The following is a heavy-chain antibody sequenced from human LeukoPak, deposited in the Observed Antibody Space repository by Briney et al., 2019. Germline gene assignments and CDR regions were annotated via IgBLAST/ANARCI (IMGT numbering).Heavy chain of an antibody. V-gene: IGHV1-18*01. J-gene: IGHJ4*02. CDR1: GYTLTSYG. D-gene: IGHD6-13*01. CDR3: ARVGRVDSSSGWDDY. Sequence: ASVKVSCKASGYTLTSYGISWVRQAPGQGLEWMGWISAYNGNTNYAQKLQGRVTMTTDTSTSTAYMELRSLRSDDTAVYYCARVGRVDSSSGWDDYWGQGTLVTVSS. CDR2: ISAYNGNT.